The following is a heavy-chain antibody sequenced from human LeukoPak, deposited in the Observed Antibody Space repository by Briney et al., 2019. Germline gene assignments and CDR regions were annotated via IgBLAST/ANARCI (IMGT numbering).Heavy chain of an antibody. D-gene: IGHD4/OR15-4a*01. J-gene: IGHJ4*02. Sequence: SETLSLTCTVSGGSISSYYWSWIRQPPGKGLEWIGYIYYSGSTNYNPSLKSRVTISVDTSKNQFSLKLSSVTAADTAVYYCARESGLRDFDYWGQGTLVAVSS. CDR3: ARESGLRDFDY. CDR1: GGSISSYY. CDR2: IYYSGST. V-gene: IGHV4-59*01.